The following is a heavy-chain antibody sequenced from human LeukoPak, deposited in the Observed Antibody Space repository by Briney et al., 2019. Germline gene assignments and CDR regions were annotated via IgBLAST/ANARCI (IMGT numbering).Heavy chain of an antibody. Sequence: PSETLSLTCTVSGGSISSGDYYWSWIRQPPGKGLEWIGYIYYSGSTYYNPSLKSRVTISVDTSKNQFSLKLSSVTAADTAVYYCARRGRGSTGDYWGQGTLVTVSS. D-gene: IGHD3-10*01. CDR2: IYYSGST. J-gene: IGHJ4*02. CDR1: GGSISSGDYY. CDR3: ARRGRGSTGDY. V-gene: IGHV4-30-4*08.